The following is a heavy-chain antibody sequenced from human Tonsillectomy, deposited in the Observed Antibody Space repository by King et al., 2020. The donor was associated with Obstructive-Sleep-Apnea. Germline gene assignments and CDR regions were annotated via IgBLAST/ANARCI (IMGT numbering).Heavy chain of an antibody. CDR2: INSDESTT. D-gene: IGHD6-6*01. CDR1: GFTFSNYW. Sequence: VQLVESGGGLVQPGGSLRLSCAASGFTFSNYWMHWVRQAPGQGLVWVSRINSDESTTTDATSVKGRFTISRDNAKNTLYLQMNSLRSEDTAVYYCVREGSSSSVDGYFDLWGRGTLVTVSS. CDR3: VREGSSSSVDGYFDL. V-gene: IGHV3-74*01. J-gene: IGHJ2*01.